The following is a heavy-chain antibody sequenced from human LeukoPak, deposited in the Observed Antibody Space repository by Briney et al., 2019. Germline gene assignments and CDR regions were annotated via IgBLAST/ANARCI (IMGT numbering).Heavy chain of an antibody. V-gene: IGHV1-46*01. CDR2: INPSGGST. CDR3: ARGSAVAGPKDY. J-gene: IGHJ4*02. D-gene: IGHD6-19*01. CDR1: GHTFTSYY. Sequence: ASVKVSCKASGHTFTSYYMHLVRQAPGQGLEWMGIINPSGGSTSYAQKFQGRVTMTRDTSTSTVYMELSSLRSEDTAVYYCARGSAVAGPKDYWGQGTLVTVSS.